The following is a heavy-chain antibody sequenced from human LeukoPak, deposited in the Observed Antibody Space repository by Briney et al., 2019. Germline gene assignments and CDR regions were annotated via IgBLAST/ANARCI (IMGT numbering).Heavy chain of an antibody. CDR3: ARARVIPASFDD. Sequence: PSETLSLTCTVSGGSITFGSYYWTWIRQPAGKGLEWIGRIYTSGRTFYNPSLKSRVTISMDTSMNQFSLRLNSVTAADTAVYYCARARVIPASFDDWCQGTLVTVSS. CDR2: IYTSGRT. D-gene: IGHD3-16*02. V-gene: IGHV4-61*02. CDR1: GGSITFGSYY. J-gene: IGHJ4*02.